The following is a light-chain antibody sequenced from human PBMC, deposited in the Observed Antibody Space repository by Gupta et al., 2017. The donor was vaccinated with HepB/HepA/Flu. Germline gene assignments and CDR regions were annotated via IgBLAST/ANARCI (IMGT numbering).Light chain of an antibody. CDR3: SSYTRSSARV. CDR1: SSDVGGYNY. V-gene: IGLV2-14*01. Sequence: QSALTQPASVSGSPGQSITISCTGTSSDVGGYNYVSWYQQHPGKAPKLMIYDVSNRPSGVSNRFAGYESGTTASMTLSALQAEDDADDYCSSYTRSSARVFGTGTKVTVL. J-gene: IGLJ1*01. CDR2: DVS.